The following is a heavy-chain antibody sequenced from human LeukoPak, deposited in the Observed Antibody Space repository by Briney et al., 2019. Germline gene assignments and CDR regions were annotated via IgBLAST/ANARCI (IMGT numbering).Heavy chain of an antibody. CDR3: ARDHKPVVTAILSLDFYYYNGMDV. CDR1: GGSLSSGDYS. CDR2: IYYSGST. V-gene: IGHV4-30-4*01. D-gene: IGHD2-21*02. J-gene: IGHJ6*02. Sequence: SQTLSITCTVSGGSLSSGDYSWSWIRQPPGKCLEWLRYIYYSGSTHYNPSLKSRVTISVGTSKNQFSLKLSSVTAADTAVYYCARDHKPVVTAILSLDFYYYNGMDVWGQGTTVTVSS.